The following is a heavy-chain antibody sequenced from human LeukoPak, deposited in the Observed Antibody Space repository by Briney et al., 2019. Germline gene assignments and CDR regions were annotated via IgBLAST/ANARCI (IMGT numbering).Heavy chain of an antibody. D-gene: IGHD6-19*01. CDR1: GGSINNYY. CDR2: IYTRGST. V-gene: IGHV4-4*07. J-gene: IGHJ4*02. CDR3: ARGGTPGYSSGRIDY. Sequence: SETLSLTCTVSGGSINNYYWSWIRQPAGKGLEWIGRIYTRGSTNYNPSLKSRVTISVDTSKNQFSLKLSSVTAADTAVYYCARGGTPGYSSGRIDYWGQGTLVTVSS.